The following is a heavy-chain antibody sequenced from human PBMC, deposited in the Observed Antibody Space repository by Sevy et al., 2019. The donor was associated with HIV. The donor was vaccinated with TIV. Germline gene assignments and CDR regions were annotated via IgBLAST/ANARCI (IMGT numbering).Heavy chain of an antibody. V-gene: IGHV4-59*01. J-gene: IGHJ6*02. CDR2: IYYSGST. D-gene: IGHD6-6*01. CDR1: GGSISSYY. Sequence: SETLSLTCTVSGGSISSYYWSWIRQPPGKGLEWIGYIYYSGSTNYNPSLKSRVTISVDTSKNQFSLKLSSVTAADTAVYYCARDLTTIAARDYYYGMDVWGQGTSVTVSS. CDR3: ARDLTTIAARDYYYGMDV.